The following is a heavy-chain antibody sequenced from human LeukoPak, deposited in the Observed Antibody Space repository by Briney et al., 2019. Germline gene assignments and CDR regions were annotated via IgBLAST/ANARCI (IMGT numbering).Heavy chain of an antibody. CDR2: IYYSGST. CDR3: ARHTAMVIALSRFDY. J-gene: IGHJ4*02. CDR1: GGSISSSSYY. V-gene: IGHV4-39*01. D-gene: IGHD5-18*01. Sequence: PSETLSLTCTVSGGSISSSSYYWGWLRQPPGKGLEWIGSIYYSGSTYYNPSLKSRVTISVDTSKNQFSLKLSSVTAADTAVYYCARHTAMVIALSRFDYWGQGTLVTVSS.